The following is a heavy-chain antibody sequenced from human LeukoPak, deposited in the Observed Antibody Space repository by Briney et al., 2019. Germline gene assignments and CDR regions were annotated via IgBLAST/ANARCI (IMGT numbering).Heavy chain of an antibody. J-gene: IGHJ1*01. Sequence: SETLSLTCAVYGGSFSGYYWSWIRQPPGKGLEWIGEINHSGSTNYNPSLESRVTISVDTSRNQFSLKLSSVTAADTAVYYCARGGVGAKAVQHWGQGTLVTVSS. CDR3: ARGGVGAKAVQH. D-gene: IGHD1-26*01. V-gene: IGHV4-34*01. CDR1: GGSFSGYY. CDR2: INHSGST.